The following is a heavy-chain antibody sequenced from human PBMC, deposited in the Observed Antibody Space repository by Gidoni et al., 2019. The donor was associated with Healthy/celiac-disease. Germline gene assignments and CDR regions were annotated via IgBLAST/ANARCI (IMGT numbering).Heavy chain of an antibody. CDR2: IYYSGST. Sequence: RTGDYYWSWISQPPGKGLEWIGYIYYSGSTYYNPSLKSRVTISVDTSKNQFSMKLSSVTAAETAVYYCARVVRGDFWSGYYEYYFDYWGQGTLVTVSS. D-gene: IGHD3-3*01. V-gene: IGHV4-30-4*01. CDR3: ARVVRGDFWSGYYEYYFDY. J-gene: IGHJ4*02. CDR1: RTGDYY.